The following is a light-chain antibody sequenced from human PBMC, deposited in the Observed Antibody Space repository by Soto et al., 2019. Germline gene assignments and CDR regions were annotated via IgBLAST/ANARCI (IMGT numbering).Light chain of an antibody. V-gene: IGLV2-18*02. CDR2: EVS. CDR3: SSYTSSSTPPYV. Sequence: QSALTQPPSVSGSPGQSVTISCTGNSSDVGSYNRVSWYQQPPGTAPKLMIYEVSNRPSGVPDRFSGSKSGNTASLTISGLQAEDEADYYCSSYTSSSTPPYVFGTGTKLTVL. J-gene: IGLJ1*01. CDR1: SSDVGSYNR.